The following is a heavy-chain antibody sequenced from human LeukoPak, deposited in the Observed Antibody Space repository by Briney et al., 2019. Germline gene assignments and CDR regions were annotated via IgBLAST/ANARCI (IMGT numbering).Heavy chain of an antibody. V-gene: IGHV3-30*03. Sequence: PGRSLRLSCAASGLTFNTYGMHWIRQAPGKGLEWVAVISYDGSNKYYTDSVKGRFTISRDNSKDTLYLQMNGLRAEDTAVYYCASVAGITISRGRLNYWGQGTLVTVSS. CDR2: ISYDGSNK. J-gene: IGHJ4*02. D-gene: IGHD3-9*01. CDR1: GLTFNTYG. CDR3: ASVAGITISRGRLNY.